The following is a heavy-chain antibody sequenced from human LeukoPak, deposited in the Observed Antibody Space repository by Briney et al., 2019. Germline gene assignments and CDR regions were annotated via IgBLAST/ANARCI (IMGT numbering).Heavy chain of an antibody. CDR3: AKTSGSFYGWSDP. CDR2: ISGSGGVT. J-gene: IGHJ5*02. V-gene: IGHV3-23*01. D-gene: IGHD1-26*01. CDR1: GFTFGTYA. Sequence: GGSLRLSCAASGFTFGTYAMSWVRQAPGKGLEWVSVISGSGGVTYYADSVKGRFTISRDNSKNTLYLQMNSLRAEDTAVYYCAKTSGSFYGWSDPWGQGTLVTVSS.